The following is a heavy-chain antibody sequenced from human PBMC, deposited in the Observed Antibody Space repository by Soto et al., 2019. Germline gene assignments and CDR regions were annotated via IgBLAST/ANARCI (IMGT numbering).Heavy chain of an antibody. CDR2: IKQDGSEK. CDR3: ARVIVATIGDYYYYYMDV. Sequence: HPGGSLRLSCAASGFTFSSYWMSWVRQAPGKGLEWVANIKQDGSEKYYVDSVKGRFTISRDNAKNSLYLQMNSLRAEDTAVYYCARVIVATIGDYYYYYMDVWGKGTTVTVSS. CDR1: GFTFSSYW. D-gene: IGHD5-12*01. J-gene: IGHJ6*03. V-gene: IGHV3-7*01.